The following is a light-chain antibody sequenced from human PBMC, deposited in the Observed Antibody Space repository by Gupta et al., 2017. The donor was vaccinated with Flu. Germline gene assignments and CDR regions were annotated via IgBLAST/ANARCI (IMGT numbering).Light chain of an antibody. CDR3: QQYVNWWT. Sequence: EIVMTQSPATLSVSPGERATLSCRASQSVSSNLAWYQQKPGQAPRLLIYGASTRATGIPARFSGSGSGTEFTLTISSLQPEDFAVYFCQQYVNWWTFGQGTKVEIK. J-gene: IGKJ1*01. CDR1: QSVSSN. CDR2: GAS. V-gene: IGKV3-15*01.